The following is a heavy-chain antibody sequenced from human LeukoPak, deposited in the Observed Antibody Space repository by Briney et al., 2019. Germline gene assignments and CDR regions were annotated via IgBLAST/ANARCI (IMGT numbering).Heavy chain of an antibody. CDR3: ASSGSYRFDY. Sequence: PGGSLRLSCAASGFTFSSYAMNWVRQAPGKGLEWVSHISTAGSAMHYADSVKGRFTISRDNVKDSLYLQMNSLRDEDTAVYYCASSGSYRFDYWGQGTLVTVSS. CDR2: ISTAGSAM. V-gene: IGHV3-48*02. D-gene: IGHD1-26*01. CDR1: GFTFSSYA. J-gene: IGHJ4*02.